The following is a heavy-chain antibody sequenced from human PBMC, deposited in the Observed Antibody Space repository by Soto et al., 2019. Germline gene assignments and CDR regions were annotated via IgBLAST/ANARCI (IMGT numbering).Heavy chain of an antibody. V-gene: IGHV3-23*01. D-gene: IGHD2-15*01. CDR3: AKDPVVAATLIPSHYFDY. CDR2: ISGSGGST. Sequence: GGSLRLSCAASGFTFSSYAMSWVRQAPGKGLEWVSAISGSGGSTYYADSVKGRFTISRDNSKNTLYLQMNSLRAEDTAVYYCAKDPVVAATLIPSHYFDYWGQGTLVTVSS. CDR1: GFTFSSYA. J-gene: IGHJ4*02.